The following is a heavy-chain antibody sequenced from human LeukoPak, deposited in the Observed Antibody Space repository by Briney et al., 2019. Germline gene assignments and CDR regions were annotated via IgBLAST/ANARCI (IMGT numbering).Heavy chain of an antibody. CDR3: VSDKGWLQFDS. V-gene: IGHV4-59*02. CDR2: INYSGST. J-gene: IGHJ4*02. CDR1: GGSVSVQY. D-gene: IGHD5-24*01. Sequence: SETLSLTCTVSGGSVSVQYRSLVRQPPGKGLEWIGCINYSGSTSSNPSLKGRVTMSVDTSKNQFSLKLSSVTAADTAVYYCVSDKGWLQFDSWGQGTLVSVSS.